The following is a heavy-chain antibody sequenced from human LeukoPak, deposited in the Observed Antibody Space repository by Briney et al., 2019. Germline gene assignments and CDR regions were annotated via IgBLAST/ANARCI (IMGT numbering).Heavy chain of an antibody. CDR2: IYYSGST. Sequence: TSETLSLTCTVSGGSISSSSYYWGWIHQPPGKGLEWIGSIYYSGSTYYNPSLKSRVTISVDTSKNQFSLKLSSVTAADTAVYYCAVVAARRPVDYWGQGTLVTVSS. J-gene: IGHJ4*02. V-gene: IGHV4-39*01. CDR1: GGSISSSSYY. D-gene: IGHD6-6*01. CDR3: AVVAARRPVDY.